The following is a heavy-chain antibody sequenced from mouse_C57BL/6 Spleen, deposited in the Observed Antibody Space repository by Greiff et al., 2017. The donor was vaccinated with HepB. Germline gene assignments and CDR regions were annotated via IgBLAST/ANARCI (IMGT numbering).Heavy chain of an antibody. D-gene: IGHD1-1*01. V-gene: IGHV1-81*01. CDR3: ARNRRDYYGSSYEFDY. CDR1: GYTFTSYG. J-gene: IGHJ2*01. Sequence: VQLQQSGAELARPGASVKLSCKASGYTFTSYGISWVKQRTGQGLEWIGEIYPRSGNTYYNEKFKGKATLTADKSSSTAYMELRSLTSEDSAVYFCARNRRDYYGSSYEFDYWGQGTTLTVSS. CDR2: IYPRSGNT.